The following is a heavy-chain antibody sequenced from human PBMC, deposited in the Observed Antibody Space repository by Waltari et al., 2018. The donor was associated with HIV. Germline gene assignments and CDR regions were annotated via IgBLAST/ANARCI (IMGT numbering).Heavy chain of an antibody. CDR3: ARHLWIFGVVKGFDP. J-gene: IGHJ5*02. Sequence: QLQLQESGPGLVKPSETLSLTCTVSGGSISSSSYYWGWIRQPPGKGLEWIGSIYYSGSTYSNPSLKSRVTISVDTSKNQFSLKLSSVTAADTAVYYCARHLWIFGVVKGFDPWGQGTLVTVSS. D-gene: IGHD3-3*01. CDR1: GGSISSSSYY. V-gene: IGHV4-39*01. CDR2: IYYSGST.